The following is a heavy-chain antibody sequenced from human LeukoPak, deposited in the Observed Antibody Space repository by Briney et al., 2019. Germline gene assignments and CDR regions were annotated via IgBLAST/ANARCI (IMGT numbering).Heavy chain of an antibody. J-gene: IGHJ4*02. D-gene: IGHD3-3*01. V-gene: IGHV1-69*13. CDR3: ARSPQYYDFWSGYSDYFDY. CDR2: IIPIFGTA. Sequence: SVKVSCKASGGTFSSYAISWVRQAPGQGLEWMGGIIPIFGTANYAQKFQGRVTITADESTSTAYMELSSLRSEDTAVYYCARSPQYYDFWSGYSDYFDYWGQGTLVTVSS. CDR1: GGTFSSYA.